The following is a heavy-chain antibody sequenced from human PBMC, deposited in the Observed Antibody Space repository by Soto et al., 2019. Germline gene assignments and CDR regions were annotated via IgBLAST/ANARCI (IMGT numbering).Heavy chain of an antibody. CDR3: ARSTFTSNGDYPNWFDP. D-gene: IGHD4-17*01. V-gene: IGHV4-61*05. CDR2: IYYSGST. CDR1: GGSISSSSYY. Sequence: TLSLTCTVSGGSISSSSYYWSWIRQPPGKGLEWIGYIYYSGSTNYNPSLKSRVTISVDTSKNQFSLKLSSVTAADTAVYYCARSTFTSNGDYPNWFDPWGQGTLVTVSS. J-gene: IGHJ5*02.